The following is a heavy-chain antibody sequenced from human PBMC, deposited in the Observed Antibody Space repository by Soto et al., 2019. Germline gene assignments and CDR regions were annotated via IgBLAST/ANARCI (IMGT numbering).Heavy chain of an antibody. Sequence: SATLSLTCAVSGGSIVGSNWWSWVRQPPGKGLEWIGEIYRSGSTKYNPSLKSRVTISVDTSNNQFSLKLTSVTAADTAVYYCAGAKNIATRFTAMDVWGQGTKVTVSS. D-gene: IGHD6-13*01. CDR2: IYRSGST. J-gene: IGHJ6*02. CDR3: AGAKNIATRFTAMDV. CDR1: GGSIVGSNW. V-gene: IGHV4-4*02.